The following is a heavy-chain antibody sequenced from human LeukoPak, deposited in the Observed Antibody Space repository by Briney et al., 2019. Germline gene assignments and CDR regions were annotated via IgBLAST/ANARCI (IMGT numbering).Heavy chain of an antibody. Sequence: PSETLSLTCTVSGGSISTSSYYWGWVRQPPGKGLEWIGEINHSGTTNYNPSLASRVTVSVDTSKNQFSLNLTSVTAADTAVYFCARQTGSGLFILPGGQGTLVTVSS. D-gene: IGHD3/OR15-3a*01. J-gene: IGHJ4*02. CDR3: ARQTGSGLFILP. V-gene: IGHV4-39*01. CDR1: GGSISTSSYY. CDR2: INHSGTT.